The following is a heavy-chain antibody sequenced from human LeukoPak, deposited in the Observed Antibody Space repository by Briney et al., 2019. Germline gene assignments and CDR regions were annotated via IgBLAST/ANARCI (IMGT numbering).Heavy chain of an antibody. V-gene: IGHV3-21*01. CDR3: ARDSWGQVCPFDI. Sequence: PGGSLRLSCAASGFTFSSYSMNWVRQAPGKGLEWVSSISSSSSYIYYADSVKGRFTISRDNAKNSLYLQMNSLRAEDTAVYCCARDSWGQVCPFDIWGQGTMVTVSS. D-gene: IGHD6-13*01. CDR2: ISSSSSYI. CDR1: GFTFSSYS. J-gene: IGHJ3*02.